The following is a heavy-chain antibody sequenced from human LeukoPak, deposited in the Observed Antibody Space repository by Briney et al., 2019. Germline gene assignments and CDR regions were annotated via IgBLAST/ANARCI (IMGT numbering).Heavy chain of an antibody. D-gene: IGHD6-13*01. Sequence: ASAKVSCKASGGYFSSYAISWVRQAPGQGLEWMGRIIPIFGTANYAQKFQGRVTITTDESTSTAYMELSSLRPEDTAVYYCARAIAAAGYFDYGGQGTLVTVSS. CDR3: ARAIAAAGYFDY. CDR1: GGYFSSYA. J-gene: IGHJ4*02. V-gene: IGHV1-69*05. CDR2: IIPIFGTA.